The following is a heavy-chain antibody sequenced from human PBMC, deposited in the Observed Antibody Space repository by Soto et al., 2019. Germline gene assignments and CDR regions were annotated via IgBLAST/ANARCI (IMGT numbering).Heavy chain of an antibody. V-gene: IGHV1-69*13. Sequence: GASVKVSCKASGGTFSSYAISWVRQAPGQGLEWMGGIIPIFGTANYAQKFQGRVTITADESTSTAYMELSSLRSEDTAVYYCARGREYQLLFGGMDVWGQGTTVTVSS. CDR1: GGTFSSYA. CDR2: IIPIFGTA. D-gene: IGHD2-2*01. CDR3: ARGREYQLLFGGMDV. J-gene: IGHJ6*02.